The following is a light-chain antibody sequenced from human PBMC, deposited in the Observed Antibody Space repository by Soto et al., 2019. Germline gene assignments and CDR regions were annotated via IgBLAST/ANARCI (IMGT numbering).Light chain of an antibody. CDR2: GNS. CDR1: SSNIGANYD. Sequence: QSVLTQPPSVSGAPGQRVTISCTGSSSNIGANYDVHWYQQLPGTAPKLLIYGNSNRPSGVPDRFSGSKSGTSASLAITGLQAEDAADYYCQSYDNSLSGSVVFGGGTKVTVL. CDR3: QSYDNSLSGSVV. V-gene: IGLV1-40*01. J-gene: IGLJ2*01.